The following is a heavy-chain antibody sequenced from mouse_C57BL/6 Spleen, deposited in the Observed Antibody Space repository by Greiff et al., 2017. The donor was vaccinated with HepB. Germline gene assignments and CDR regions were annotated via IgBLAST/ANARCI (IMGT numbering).Heavy chain of an antibody. CDR3: ARPVVTTDYYAMDY. Sequence: EVQGVESGGGLVKPGGSLKLSCAASGFTFSDYGMHWVRQAPEKGLEWVAYISSGSSTIYYADTVKGRFTISRDNAKNTLFLQMTSLRSEDTAMYYSARPVVTTDYYAMDYWGQGTSVTVSS. D-gene: IGHD2-2*01. V-gene: IGHV5-17*01. J-gene: IGHJ4*01. CDR1: GFTFSDYG. CDR2: ISSGSSTI.